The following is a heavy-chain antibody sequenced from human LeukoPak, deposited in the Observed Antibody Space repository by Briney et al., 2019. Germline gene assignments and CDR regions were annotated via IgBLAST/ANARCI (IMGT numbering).Heavy chain of an antibody. CDR3: AKVGGVVIPGAY. D-gene: IGHD3-3*01. CDR1: GFTFSSYA. V-gene: IGHV3-30*04. CDR2: ISYDGKNK. J-gene: IGHJ4*02. Sequence: PGGSLRLSCAASGFTFSSYAMSWVRQAPGRGLEWVAFISYDGKNKFYADSVKGRFTISRDNSKNTLYLQMNSLRADDTAVYYCAKVGGVVIPGAYWGQGTLVTVSS.